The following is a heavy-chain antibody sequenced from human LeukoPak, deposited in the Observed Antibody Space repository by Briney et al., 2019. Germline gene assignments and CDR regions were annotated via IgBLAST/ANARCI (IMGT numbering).Heavy chain of an antibody. CDR2: IYYSGST. CDR3: ARSPYRYSSRPLGAFDI. Sequence: SETLSLTCTVSGGSISSSSYYWGWIRQPPWKGLEWIGSIYYSGSTYYNPSLKSRVTISVDTSKNQFSLELSSVTAADTAVYYCARSPYRYSSRPLGAFDIWGQGTMVTVSS. CDR1: GGSISSSSYY. J-gene: IGHJ3*02. D-gene: IGHD6-13*01. V-gene: IGHV4-39*01.